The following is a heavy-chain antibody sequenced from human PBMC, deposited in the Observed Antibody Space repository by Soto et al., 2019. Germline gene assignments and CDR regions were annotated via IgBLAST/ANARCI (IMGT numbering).Heavy chain of an antibody. CDR3: ARVGAAARTSYYYGMDV. CDR1: GFTFSSYS. Sequence: GGSLRLSCAASGFTFSSYSMNWVRQAPGKGLEWVSSISSSSSYIYYADSVKGRFTISRDNAKNSLYLQMNSLRAEDTAVYYCARVGAAARTSYYYGMDVWGQGTTVTVSS. V-gene: IGHV3-21*01. D-gene: IGHD6-13*01. J-gene: IGHJ6*02. CDR2: ISSSSSYI.